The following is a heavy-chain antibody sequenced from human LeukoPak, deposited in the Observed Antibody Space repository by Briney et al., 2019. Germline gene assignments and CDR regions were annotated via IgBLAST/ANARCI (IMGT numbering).Heavy chain of an antibody. D-gene: IGHD3-3*01. Sequence: WXSYISSSSSTIYYADSVKGRFTISRDNAKNSLYLQMNSLRAEDTAVYYCARRSPEISGPIDYWGQGTLVTVSS. CDR3: ARRSPEISGPIDY. V-gene: IGHV3-48*01. CDR2: ISSSSSTI. J-gene: IGHJ4*02.